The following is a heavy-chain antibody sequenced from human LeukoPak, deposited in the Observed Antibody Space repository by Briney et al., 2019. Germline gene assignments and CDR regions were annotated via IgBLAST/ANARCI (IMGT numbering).Heavy chain of an antibody. D-gene: IGHD6-19*01. J-gene: IGHJ4*02. CDR2: ISYDGSNK. V-gene: IGHV3-30-3*01. CDR3: ARVAVAGPYFDY. CDR1: GFTFSSYA. Sequence: PGGSLRLSCAASGFTFSSYAMHWVRQAPGKGLEWVAVISYDGSNKYYADSVKGRFTISRDNSKNTLYLQMNSLRAEDTAVYYCARVAVAGPYFDYWGQETLVTVSS.